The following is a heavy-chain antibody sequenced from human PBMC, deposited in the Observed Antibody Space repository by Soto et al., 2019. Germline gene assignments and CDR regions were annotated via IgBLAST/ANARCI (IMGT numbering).Heavy chain of an antibody. CDR2: IYYSGST. CDR3: ARHSNHDAFDI. Sequence: SETLSLTCTVSGGSISSYYWSWIRQPTGKGLEWIGYIYYSGSTNYNPSHKSRVTISVDTSKNQFSLKLSSVTAADTAVYYCARHSNHDAFDIWGQGTMVTVSS. CDR1: GGSISSYY. D-gene: IGHD4-4*01. V-gene: IGHV4-59*08. J-gene: IGHJ3*02.